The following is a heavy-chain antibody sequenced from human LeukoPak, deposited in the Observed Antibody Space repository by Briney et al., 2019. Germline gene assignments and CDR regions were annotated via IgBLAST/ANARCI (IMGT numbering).Heavy chain of an antibody. Sequence: PGGSLRLSCTASGFTLSTYAMSWVRQAPGRGLEWVAYIRSSSRGTIYYADSVKGRFTISRDNAKNSLYLQMNSLRAEDTAVYYCARDHNWAFDYWGQGTLVTVSS. J-gene: IGHJ4*02. CDR1: GFTLSTYA. CDR2: IRSSSRGTI. D-gene: IGHD1-1*01. V-gene: IGHV3-48*01. CDR3: ARDHNWAFDY.